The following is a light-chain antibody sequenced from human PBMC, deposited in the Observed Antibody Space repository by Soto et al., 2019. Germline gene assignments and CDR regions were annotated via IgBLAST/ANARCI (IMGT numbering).Light chain of an antibody. Sequence: QSALTQPASVSGSPGQSITISCTGTSSDVGGYNYVSWYQQHPGKATKLMIYDVSNRPSGVSNRFSGSKSGNTASLTISGIQADDDAGYYCSSYTSSSTLDVFGTGTKLTVL. CDR2: DVS. CDR1: SSDVGGYNY. J-gene: IGLJ1*01. CDR3: SSYTSSSTLDV. V-gene: IGLV2-14*01.